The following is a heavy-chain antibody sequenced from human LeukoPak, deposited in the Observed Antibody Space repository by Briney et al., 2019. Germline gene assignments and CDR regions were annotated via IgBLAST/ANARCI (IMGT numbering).Heavy chain of an antibody. CDR3: GRVSMSLFGVVTAHFDS. V-gene: IGHV4-34*01. D-gene: IGHD3-3*01. CDR1: GGSFSGSY. CDR2: INLSGST. Sequence: PSETLSLTCGVSGGSFSGSYWGWIRQPPGKGLEWGGEINLSGSTTYNSSLTSRVTIPLEPSKTQSSRNLRSMTTADTAVYYFGRVSMSLFGVVTAHFDSWLEATL. J-gene: IGHJ4*02.